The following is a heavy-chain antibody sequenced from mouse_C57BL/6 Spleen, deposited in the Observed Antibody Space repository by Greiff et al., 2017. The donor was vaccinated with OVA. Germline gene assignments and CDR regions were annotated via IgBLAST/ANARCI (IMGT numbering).Heavy chain of an antibody. V-gene: IGHV1-72*01. J-gene: IGHJ2*01. D-gene: IGHD2-12*01. CDR2: IDPNSGGT. CDR1: GYTFTSYW. CDR3: ARGRDTTTGDY. Sequence: VKLQQPGAELVKPGASVTLSCKASGYTFTSYWMHWVKQRPGRGLEWIGGIDPNSGGTKYNEKFKSKATLTVDKPSSTAYMQLSSLTSEDSAVYYCARGRDTTTGDYWGQGTTLTVSS.